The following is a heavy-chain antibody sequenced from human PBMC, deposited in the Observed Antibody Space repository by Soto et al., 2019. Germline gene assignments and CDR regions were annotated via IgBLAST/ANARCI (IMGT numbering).Heavy chain of an antibody. J-gene: IGHJ6*02. V-gene: IGHV4-39*01. CDR2: IYYSGST. CDR3: ARGGWELPPEGGMDV. D-gene: IGHD1-26*01. Sequence: QLQLQESGPGLVKPSETLSLTCTVSGGSISSSSYYWGWIRQPPGKGLEWIGSIYYSGSTYYNPSLKNPFTTSVDTSKNQISLKLSSVTAADTAVYYCARGGWELPPEGGMDVWGQGTTVTVSS. CDR1: GGSISSSSYY.